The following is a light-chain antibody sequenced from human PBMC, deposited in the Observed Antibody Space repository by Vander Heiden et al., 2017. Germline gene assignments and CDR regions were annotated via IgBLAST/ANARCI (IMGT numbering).Light chain of an antibody. CDR3: QQDASYPQT. Sequence: AIRMTQSPSSFSASTGDRVTITCRASQGISSYLAWYQQKPGKAPKLLIYAASTLQSGVPSRFSGSGSGTDFTLTISCLQSEDFATYYCQQDASYPQTFGQGTKVEIK. CDR2: AAS. V-gene: IGKV1-8*01. CDR1: QGISSY. J-gene: IGKJ1*01.